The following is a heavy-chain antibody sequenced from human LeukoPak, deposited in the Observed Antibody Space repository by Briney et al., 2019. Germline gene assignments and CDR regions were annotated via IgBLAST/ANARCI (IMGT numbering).Heavy chain of an antibody. CDR1: GFTFSSYT. CDR2: ISFDGINK. J-gene: IGHJ4*02. D-gene: IGHD4-17*01. V-gene: IGHV3-30-3*01. Sequence: PGRSLRLSCAASGFTFSSYTMHWVRQAPGKGLEWVAVISFDGINKYYADSVKGRFTISRDNSKNTLYLQMNSLRVEDTAVYYCGRGGDYLDYWGQGTLVTVSS. CDR3: GRGGDYLDY.